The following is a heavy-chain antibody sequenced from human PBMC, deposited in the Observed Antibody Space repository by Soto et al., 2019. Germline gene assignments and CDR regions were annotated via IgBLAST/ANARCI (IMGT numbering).Heavy chain of an antibody. J-gene: IGHJ4*02. CDR3: ARARTYGGNSGFDY. CDR2: IIPIFGTA. V-gene: IGHV1-69*13. D-gene: IGHD4-17*01. CDR1: GGTFSSYA. Sequence: ASVKVSCKASGGTFSSYAISWVRQAPGQGLEWMGGIIPIFGTANYAQKFQGRVTITADESTSTAYMELSSLRSEDTAVYYCARARTYGGNSGFDYWGQGTLVTVSS.